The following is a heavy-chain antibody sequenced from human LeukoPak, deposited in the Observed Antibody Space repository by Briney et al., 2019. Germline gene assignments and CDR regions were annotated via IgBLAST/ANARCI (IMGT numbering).Heavy chain of an antibody. CDR2: ISHSGTT. Sequence: ASETLSLTCSVSGHSTSTNYYWGWLRQPPGEGLEWMGSISHSGTTYYNPSLKGRVTISVDTSKNQFSLRLTSVTAADSAVYYCARDEVRSGTYRPGDRGQGTLVTVSS. V-gene: IGHV4-38-2*02. J-gene: IGHJ4*02. CDR3: ARDEVRSGTYRPGD. CDR1: GHSTSTNYY. D-gene: IGHD1-26*01.